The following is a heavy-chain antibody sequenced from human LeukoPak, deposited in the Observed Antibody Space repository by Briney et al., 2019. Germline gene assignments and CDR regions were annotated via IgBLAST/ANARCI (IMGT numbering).Heavy chain of an antibody. J-gene: IGHJ4*02. V-gene: IGHV4-59*01. CDR1: GGSISSYY. Sequence: SETLSLTCTVSGGSISSYYWSWIRQPPGKGLEWIGYIYYSGRTNYNPSLKSRVTISVDTSKNQFSLKLSSVTAADTAVYYCARDKDGVVIFHWGQGTLVTVSS. CDR3: ARDKDGVVIFH. CDR2: IYYSGRT. D-gene: IGHD3-3*01.